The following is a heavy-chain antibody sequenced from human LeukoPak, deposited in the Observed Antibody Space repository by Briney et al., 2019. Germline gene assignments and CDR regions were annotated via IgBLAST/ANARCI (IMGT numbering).Heavy chain of an antibody. J-gene: IGHJ4*02. V-gene: IGHV3-23*01. CDR1: GFTFSSYS. Sequence: GGSLRLSCAASGFTFSSYSMSWVRQAPGKGLEWVSAISGSGGSTYYADSVKGGFTISRDNSKNTLYLQMNSLRAEDTAVYYCAKNSGSSFDRNYWGQGTLVTVSS. CDR2: ISGSGGST. D-gene: IGHD6-13*01. CDR3: AKNSGSSFDRNY.